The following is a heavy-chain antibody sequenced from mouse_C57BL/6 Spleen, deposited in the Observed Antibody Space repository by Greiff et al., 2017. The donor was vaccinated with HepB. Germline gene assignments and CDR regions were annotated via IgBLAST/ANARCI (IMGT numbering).Heavy chain of an antibody. CDR1: GYTFTDYN. V-gene: IGHV1-18*01. CDR3: ARDGLNYYGQEAWFAY. J-gene: IGHJ3*01. Sequence: EVQLQQSGPELVKPGASVKIPCKASGYTFTDYNMDWVKQSHGKSLEWIGDINPNNGGTIYNQKFKGKATLTVDKSSSTAYMELRSLTSEDTAVYYCARDGLNYYGQEAWFAYWRQGTLVTVSA. D-gene: IGHD1-1*01. CDR2: INPNNGGT.